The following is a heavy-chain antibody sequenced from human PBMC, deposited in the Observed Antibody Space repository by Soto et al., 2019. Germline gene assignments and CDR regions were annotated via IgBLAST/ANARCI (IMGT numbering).Heavy chain of an antibody. CDR3: AKGETVSSWYGMDV. V-gene: IGHV3-23*01. CDR1: GLTFSSYA. D-gene: IGHD6-13*01. CDR2: ISDSGRST. J-gene: IGHJ6*02. Sequence: EVQLLESGGGLVQSGGSLRLSCAASGLTFSSYAMSWVRQAPGKGLEWVSSISDSGRSTYDAYSVEGRFTISRDNSKNTLYLQMNSLRAEDTAVYYCAKGETVSSWYGMDVWGQGTTVTVSS.